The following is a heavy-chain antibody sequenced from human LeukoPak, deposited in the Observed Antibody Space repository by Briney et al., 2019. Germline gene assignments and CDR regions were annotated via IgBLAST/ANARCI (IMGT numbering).Heavy chain of an antibody. D-gene: IGHD1-26*01. V-gene: IGHV3-74*03. CDR2: INPDGSIR. CDR3: AREARVGGALQY. CDR1: GLTFSTYW. J-gene: IGHJ4*02. Sequence: GGSLRLSCAASGLTFSTYWIHWVRQAPGKGLAWVARINPDGSIRTYANSVQGRVTISRDTAKDTLFLQMNSLRAEDTAVYYCAREARVGGALQYWGQGTPVTVSS.